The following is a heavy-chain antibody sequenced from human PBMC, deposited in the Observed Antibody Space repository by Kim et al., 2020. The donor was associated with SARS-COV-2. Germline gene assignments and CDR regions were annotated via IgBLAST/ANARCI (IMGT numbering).Heavy chain of an antibody. V-gene: IGHV3-23*01. CDR3: AKDLKSRGGEYFQH. CDR2: ISGIGAIT. Sequence: GGSLRLSCAASGFTFSNYAMSWVRQAPGKGLECVSVISGIGAITYYADSVKGRFTISRDNSKNTLYLQMNSLRAEDTAVYYCAKDLKSRGGEYFQHWGQGTLVTVSS. CDR1: GFTFSNYA. J-gene: IGHJ1*01.